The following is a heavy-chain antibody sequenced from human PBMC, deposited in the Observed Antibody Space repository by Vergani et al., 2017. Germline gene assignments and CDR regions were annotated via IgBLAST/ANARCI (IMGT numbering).Heavy chain of an antibody. CDR2: LSASDRRT. V-gene: IGHV3-23*01. D-gene: IGHD3-3*01. Sequence: EVQLLESGGDLVQPGGSLRLSCAASGFTFIMHAMSWVRQAPGKGLEWVSTLSASDRRTHYADSVKGRFTISRDNSKNTLFLHMNSLRPEDTAVYYCARFSRPYYDFWSGYYVTDYYYMDVWGKGTTVTVSS. CDR1: GFTFIMHA. CDR3: ARFSRPYYDFWSGYYVTDYYYMDV. J-gene: IGHJ6*03.